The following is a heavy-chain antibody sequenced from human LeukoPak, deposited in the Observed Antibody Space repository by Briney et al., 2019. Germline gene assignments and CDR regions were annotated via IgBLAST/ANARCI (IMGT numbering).Heavy chain of an antibody. Sequence: ASVKVSCKASGYTFTSYYMHWVRQAPGQGLEWMGIINPSGGSTSYAQKFQGRVTMTRDMSTSTVYMELSSLRSEDTAVYYCARVSRQYDFWSGSFDYWGQGTLVTVSS. D-gene: IGHD3-3*01. CDR3: ARVSRQYDFWSGSFDY. J-gene: IGHJ4*02. CDR1: GYTFTSYY. V-gene: IGHV1-46*01. CDR2: INPSGGST.